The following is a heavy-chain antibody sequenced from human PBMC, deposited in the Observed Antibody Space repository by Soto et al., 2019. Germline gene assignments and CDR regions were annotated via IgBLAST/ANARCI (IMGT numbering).Heavy chain of an antibody. Sequence: ASVKVSCKASGYTFTSYGISWVRQAPGQGLEWMGWISAYNGNTNYAQKLQGRVTMTTDTSTSTAYMELRSLRSDDTAVYYCARDLIVVVTPPGTFDYWGQGTLVTVSS. CDR1: GYTFTSYG. J-gene: IGHJ4*02. CDR2: ISAYNGNT. D-gene: IGHD2-21*02. V-gene: IGHV1-18*01. CDR3: ARDLIVVVTPPGTFDY.